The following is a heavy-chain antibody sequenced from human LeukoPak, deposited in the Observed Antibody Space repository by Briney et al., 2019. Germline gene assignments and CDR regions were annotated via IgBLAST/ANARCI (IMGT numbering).Heavy chain of an antibody. CDR2: IYYSGNT. J-gene: IGHJ3*02. Sequence: PSETLSLTCTVSGGSISSSSYYWAWIRQPPGKGLEWIGSIYYSGNTYYKSSLRSRVTIAVDTSKNQFSLKLNSVTAADTAVYYCARESYYDSSGYSHDVFDIWGQGTMVTVSS. D-gene: IGHD3-22*01. CDR1: GGSISSSSYY. V-gene: IGHV4-39*07. CDR3: ARESYYDSSGYSHDVFDI.